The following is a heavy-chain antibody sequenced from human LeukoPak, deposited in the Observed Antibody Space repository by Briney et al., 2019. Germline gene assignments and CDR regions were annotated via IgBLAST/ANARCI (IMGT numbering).Heavy chain of an antibody. V-gene: IGHV7-4-1*02. CDR3: ARPQTRWLQSNWDAFDI. D-gene: IGHD5-24*01. CDR1: GYTFTSYA. Sequence: ASVKVSCKASGYTFTSYAMNWVRQAPGQGLEWMGWINTNTGNPTYAQGFTGRFVFSLDTSVSTAYLQISSLKAEDTAVYYCARPQTRWLQSNWDAFDIWGQGTMVTVSS. CDR2: INTNTGNP. J-gene: IGHJ3*02.